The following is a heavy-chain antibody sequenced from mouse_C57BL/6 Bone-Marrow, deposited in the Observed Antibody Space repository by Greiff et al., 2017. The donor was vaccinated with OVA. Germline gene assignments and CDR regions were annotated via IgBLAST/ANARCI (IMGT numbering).Heavy chain of an antibody. J-gene: IGHJ2*01. CDR3: ARRRVTTPLDY. Sequence: EVKVVESGGGLVQPGGSLKLSCAASGFTFSDYYMYWVRQTPEKRLEWVAYISNGGGSTYYPDTVKGRFTISRDNAKNTLYLQMSRLKSEDTAMYYCARRRVTTPLDYWGQGTTLTVSS. CDR1: GFTFSDYY. D-gene: IGHD2-2*01. CDR2: ISNGGGST. V-gene: IGHV5-12*01.